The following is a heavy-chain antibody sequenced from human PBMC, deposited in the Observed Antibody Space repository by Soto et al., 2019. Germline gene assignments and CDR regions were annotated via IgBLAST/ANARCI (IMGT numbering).Heavy chain of an antibody. D-gene: IGHD3-3*01. CDR1: GYTFTSYY. CDR2: INPSGGST. CDR3: AREEQSTYYDFS. V-gene: IGHV1-46*01. Sequence: ASVKVSCEASGYTFTSYYMHWVRQAPGQGLEWMGIINPSGGSTSYAQKFQGRVTMTRDTSTSTVYMELSSLRSEDTAVYYCAREEQSTYYDFSWGQGTLVTVSS. J-gene: IGHJ5*02.